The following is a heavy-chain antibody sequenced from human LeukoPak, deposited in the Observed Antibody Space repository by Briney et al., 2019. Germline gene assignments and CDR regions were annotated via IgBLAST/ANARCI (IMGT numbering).Heavy chain of an antibody. D-gene: IGHD4-17*01. J-gene: IGHJ3*01. CDR3: AKEAGQDYGALDAFDV. V-gene: IGHV3-21*01. Sequence: PGGSLRLSCAASGFTVSSNYMSWVRQAPGKGLEWVSSIGGSSSSLYYAESVKGRFTISRDNARNSLYLQMNSLRAEDTAVYYCAKEAGQDYGALDAFDVWGQGTMVTVSS. CDR1: GFTVSSNY. CDR2: IGGSSSSL.